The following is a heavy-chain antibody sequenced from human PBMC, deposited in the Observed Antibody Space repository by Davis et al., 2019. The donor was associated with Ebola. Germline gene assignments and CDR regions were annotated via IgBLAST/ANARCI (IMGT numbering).Heavy chain of an antibody. V-gene: IGHV4-39*02. CDR3: ARGPFCNTTSCSTSDFDF. J-gene: IGHJ3*01. CDR2: INHSGST. Sequence: SETLSLTCTVSGGSIGGSSYFWVWVRQPPGKGLEWIGEINHSGSTNYNPSLKSRVTISVDTSKNHFSLKLSSVTAADTAVYYCARGPFCNTTSCSTSDFDFWGQGTLVTVSS. D-gene: IGHD2-2*01. CDR1: GGSIGGSSYF.